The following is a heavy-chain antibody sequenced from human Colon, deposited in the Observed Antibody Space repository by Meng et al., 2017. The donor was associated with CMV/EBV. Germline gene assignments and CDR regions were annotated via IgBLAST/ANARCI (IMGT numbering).Heavy chain of an antibody. V-gene: IGHV1-58*01. Sequence: SVKVSCKASGFTFTSSAVQWVRQARGQRLEWIGWIVVGSGNTNYAQKFQERVTITRDMSTSTAYMELSSLRSEDTAVYYCAAGRYYDFWSGYYEDSWGHGALVTVSS. D-gene: IGHD3-3*01. J-gene: IGHJ5*01. CDR2: IVVGSGNT. CDR1: GFTFTSSA. CDR3: AAGRYYDFWSGYYEDS.